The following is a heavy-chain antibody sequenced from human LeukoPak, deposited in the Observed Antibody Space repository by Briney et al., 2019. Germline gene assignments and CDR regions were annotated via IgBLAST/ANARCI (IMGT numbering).Heavy chain of an antibody. Sequence: GGSLRLSCAASGFTFSSDWTSRVRQTPGKGLEWVAKMKGSEEYYVDSVQGRFTISRDNAKNSVYLQMNRMRVVDTAVYYCTRWARYCSEGSCYSWFDPWGQGTLVTVSS. V-gene: IGHV3-7*01. CDR1: GFTFSSDW. CDR3: TRWARYCSEGSCYSWFDP. D-gene: IGHD2-15*01. J-gene: IGHJ5*02. CDR2: MKGSEE.